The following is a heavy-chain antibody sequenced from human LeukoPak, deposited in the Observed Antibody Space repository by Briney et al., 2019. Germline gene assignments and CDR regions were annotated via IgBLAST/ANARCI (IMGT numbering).Heavy chain of an antibody. CDR3: ARGYCSSTSCHVARHFEY. D-gene: IGHD2-2*01. CDR2: ITSGLVT. CDR1: GFTFSKYA. V-gene: IGHV3-48*02. J-gene: IGHJ4*02. Sequence: GGSLRLSCEASGFTFSKYAMSWVRQAPGKGLEWVSYITSGLVTHYIDSVKGRFTISRDNAKNSLYLQMNSLREEDTAMYYCARGYCSSTSCHVARHFEYWGQGTLVTVSS.